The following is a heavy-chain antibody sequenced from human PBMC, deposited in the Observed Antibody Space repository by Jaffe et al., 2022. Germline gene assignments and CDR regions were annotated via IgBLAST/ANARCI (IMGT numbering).Heavy chain of an antibody. Sequence: EVQLVESGGGLVQPGGSLRLSCAASGLTVSSNSMSWVRQAPGKGLEWVSVIHSGGSTYYVDSVKGRFTIARDNSKNTLYLQMNSLRAEDTAIYYCASGICGDYCFDYWGQGTLVTVSS. CDR1: GLTVSSNS. J-gene: IGHJ4*02. D-gene: IGHD4-17*01. CDR2: IHSGGST. CDR3: ASGICGDYCFDY. V-gene: IGHV3-66*02.